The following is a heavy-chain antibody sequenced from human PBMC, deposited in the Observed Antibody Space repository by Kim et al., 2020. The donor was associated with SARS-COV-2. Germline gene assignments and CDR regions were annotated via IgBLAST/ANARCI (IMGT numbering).Heavy chain of an antibody. D-gene: IGHD1-26*01. J-gene: IGHJ3*02. CDR3: ARNHVGDAFDI. Sequence: KFQGRVTMTRDTSISTAYMVLSRLRSDDTAVYYCARNHVGDAFDIWGQGTMVTVSS. V-gene: IGHV1-2*02.